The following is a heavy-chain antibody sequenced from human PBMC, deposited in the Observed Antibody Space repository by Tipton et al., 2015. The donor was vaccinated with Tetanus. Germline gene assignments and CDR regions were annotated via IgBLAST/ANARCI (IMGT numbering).Heavy chain of an antibody. V-gene: IGHV5-51*01. CDR2: IYPGDSDT. Sequence: QSGPEVKKPGESLKISCKGSGYSFTSYWIGWVRQMPGKGLEWMGIIYPGDSDTRYSPTFQGQVTISADKSISTADLQWSSLKASDAAMYYCARLAGATVYYYYMDVWGKGTTVTVSS. D-gene: IGHD1-26*01. J-gene: IGHJ6*03. CDR1: GYSFTSYW. CDR3: ARLAGATVYYYYMDV.